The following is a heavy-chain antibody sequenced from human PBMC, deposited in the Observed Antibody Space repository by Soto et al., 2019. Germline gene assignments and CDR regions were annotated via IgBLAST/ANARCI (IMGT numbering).Heavy chain of an antibody. CDR2: ISSSGSTI. D-gene: IGHD2-15*01. J-gene: IGHJ5*02. CDR1: GFTFSDYY. CDR3: ARDSLPPLRHVGPNWFDP. V-gene: IGHV3-11*01. Sequence: QVQLVESGGGLVKPGGSLRLSCAASGFTFSDYYMSWIRQAPGKGLGWVSYISSSGSTIYYADSVKGRFTISRDNAKNSLYLQMNSLRAEDTAVYYCARDSLPPLRHVGPNWFDPWGQGTLVTVSS.